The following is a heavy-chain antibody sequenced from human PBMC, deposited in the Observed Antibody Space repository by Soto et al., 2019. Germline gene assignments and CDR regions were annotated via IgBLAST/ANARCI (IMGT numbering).Heavy chain of an antibody. D-gene: IGHD3-22*01. CDR2: IYYSGST. CDR1: GGSISSYY. V-gene: IGHV4-59*01. Sequence: PSETLSLTCTVSGGSISSYYWSWIRQPPGKGLEWIGYIYYSGSTNYNPSLKSRVTISVDTSKNQFSLKLSSVTAADTAVYYCVRDSYDSSGYLYYFDYWGQGTLVTVSS. J-gene: IGHJ4*02. CDR3: VRDSYDSSGYLYYFDY.